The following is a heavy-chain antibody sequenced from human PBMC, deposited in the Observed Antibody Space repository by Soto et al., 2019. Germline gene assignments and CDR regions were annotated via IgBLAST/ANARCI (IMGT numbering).Heavy chain of an antibody. J-gene: IGHJ5*02. CDR3: ARDREEYYYDSSGYPNWFDP. Sequence: QVQLVQSGAEVKKPGASVKVSCKASGYTFTSYGISWVRQAPGQGLEWMGWISAYNGNTNYAQKLQGRVTMTTDTSTSTAYMELRSLRSDGTAVYYCARDREEYYYDSSGYPNWFDPWGQGTLVTVSS. V-gene: IGHV1-18*01. CDR2: ISAYNGNT. CDR1: GYTFTSYG. D-gene: IGHD3-22*01.